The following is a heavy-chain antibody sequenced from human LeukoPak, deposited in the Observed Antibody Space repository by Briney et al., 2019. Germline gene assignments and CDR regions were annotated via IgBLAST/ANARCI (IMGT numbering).Heavy chain of an antibody. V-gene: IGHV3-48*01. J-gene: IGHJ3*02. CDR3: AREPDFDAFDI. CDR1: GFTFSSYS. D-gene: IGHD1-14*01. CDR2: ISSSSSTI. Sequence: PGGSLRLSCAASGFTFSSYSMNWVRQAPGKGLEWVSYISSSSSTIYYADSVKGRFTISRDNAKNSLYLQMNSLRAEDTAVYYCAREPDFDAFDIWGQGTMVTVSS.